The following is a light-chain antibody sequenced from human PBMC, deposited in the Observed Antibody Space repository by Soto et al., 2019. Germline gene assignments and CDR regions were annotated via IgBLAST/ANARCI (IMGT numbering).Light chain of an antibody. CDR2: EVN. J-gene: IGLJ1*01. Sequence: QSVLTQPASVSGSPGQSITISCTGTSSDVGGYNFVSWYQQHPGKAPKLMIYEVNNRPSGVSNRFSGSRSGNTASLTISGLQPEDEGDYYCSVYTRTSTYVFGTGTKLTVL. CDR1: SSDVGGYNF. CDR3: SVYTRTSTYV. V-gene: IGLV2-14*01.